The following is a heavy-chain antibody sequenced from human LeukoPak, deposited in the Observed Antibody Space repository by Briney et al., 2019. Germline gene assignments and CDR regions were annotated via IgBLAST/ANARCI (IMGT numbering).Heavy chain of an antibody. J-gene: IGHJ6*03. CDR1: GDSISSYY. Sequence: PSETLSLTCTVSGDSISSYYWAWIRQPAGKGLEWIGRIYTSESTNYNPSLKSRVTISADKSKNQFSLKLSSVTAADTAVYYCARAGGGSRSSHLYYYYMDVWGKGTTVTVSS. V-gene: IGHV4-4*07. CDR2: IYTSEST. CDR3: ARAGGGSRSSHLYYYYMDV. D-gene: IGHD3-10*01.